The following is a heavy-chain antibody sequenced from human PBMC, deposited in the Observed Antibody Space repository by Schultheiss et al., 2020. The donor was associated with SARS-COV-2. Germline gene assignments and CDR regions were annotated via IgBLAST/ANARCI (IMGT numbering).Heavy chain of an antibody. V-gene: IGHV4-30-4*08. CDR1: GGSISSGDYY. CDR2: INHSGST. J-gene: IGHJ6*02. CDR3: ARAQDDFWSGYYGMDV. D-gene: IGHD3-3*01. Sequence: SQTLSLTCTVSGGSISSGDYYWSWIRQPPGKGLEWIGEINHSGSTYYNPSLKSRVTISVDTSKNQFSLKLSSVTAADTAVYYCARAQDDFWSGYYGMDVWGQGTTVTVSS.